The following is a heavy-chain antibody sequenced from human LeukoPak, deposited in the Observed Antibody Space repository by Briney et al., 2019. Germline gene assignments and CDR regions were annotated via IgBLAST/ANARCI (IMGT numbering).Heavy chain of an antibody. CDR3: ATPLIAVARAGASVDY. D-gene: IGHD6-19*01. J-gene: IGHJ4*02. CDR2: IIPIFGTA. Sequence: ASVKVSCKASGGTFSSYAISWVRQAPGQGLEWMGGIIPIFGTANYAQKFQGRVTITRDTSASTAYMELSSLRSEDTAVYYCATPLIAVARAGASVDYWGQGTLVTVSS. V-gene: IGHV1-69*05. CDR1: GGTFSSYA.